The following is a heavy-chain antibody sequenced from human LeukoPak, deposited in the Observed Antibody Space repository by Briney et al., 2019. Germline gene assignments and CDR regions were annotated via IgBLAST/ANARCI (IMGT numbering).Heavy chain of an antibody. V-gene: IGHV3-21*01. CDR3: ARDKTSGFDY. J-gene: IGHJ4*02. Sequence: GGSLRLSCAASGFTFSNYGMNWVRQAPGKGLEWVSSITSSSSYICYADSVMGRFTISRDNAKNSLYLQMNSLRAEDTAVYYCARDKTSGFDYWGQGTLVTVSS. CDR2: ITSSSSYI. D-gene: IGHD6-19*01. CDR1: GFTFSNYG.